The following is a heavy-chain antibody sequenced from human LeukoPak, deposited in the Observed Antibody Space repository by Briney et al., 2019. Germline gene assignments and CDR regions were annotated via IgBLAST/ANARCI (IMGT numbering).Heavy chain of an antibody. CDR2: INNDGSDT. J-gene: IGHJ4*02. D-gene: IGHD3-10*01. Sequence: GGSLRLSCAASGFTFSSYWMHWVRQAPGKGLEWVSRINNDGSDTTYADSVKGRFTVSRDNAKNTLYVEMNSLRADDTAVYYCEGGLRGPDYWGQGTLGTVSS. V-gene: IGHV3-74*01. CDR3: EGGLRGPDY. CDR1: GFTFSSYW.